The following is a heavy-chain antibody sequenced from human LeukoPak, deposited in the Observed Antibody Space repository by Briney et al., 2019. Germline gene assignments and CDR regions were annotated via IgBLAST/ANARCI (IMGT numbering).Heavy chain of an antibody. D-gene: IGHD1-26*01. Sequence: PSQTLSLTCTVSGGSISSGDYYWSWIRQPPGKGLEWIGYIYYSGSTYYNPSLKSRVTISLDTSKNQFSLKLSSVTAADTAVYYCARDRRGSYPYYFDYWGQGTLVTVSS. CDR1: GGSISSGDYY. CDR3: ARDRRGSYPYYFDY. J-gene: IGHJ4*02. V-gene: IGHV4-30-4*01. CDR2: IYYSGST.